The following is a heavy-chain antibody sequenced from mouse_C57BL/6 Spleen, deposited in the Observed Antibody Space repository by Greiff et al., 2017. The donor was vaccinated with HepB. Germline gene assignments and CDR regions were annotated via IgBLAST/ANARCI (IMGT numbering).Heavy chain of an antibody. CDR2: INPNNGGT. CDR3: ATITTVASYAMDY. Sequence: EVQLQQSGPELVKPGASVKISCKASGYTFTDYYMNWVKQSHGKSLEWIGDINPNNGGTSYNQKFKGKATLTVDKYSSTAYMELRSLTSEDSAVYYCATITTVASYAMDYWGQGTSVTVSS. CDR1: GYTFTDYY. D-gene: IGHD1-1*01. V-gene: IGHV1-26*01. J-gene: IGHJ4*01.